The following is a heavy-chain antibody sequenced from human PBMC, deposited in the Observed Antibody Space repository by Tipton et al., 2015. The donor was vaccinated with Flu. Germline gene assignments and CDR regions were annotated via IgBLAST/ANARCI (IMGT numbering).Heavy chain of an antibody. Sequence: TLSLTCTVSGGSMRNYCWSWIRQPAGKGLEWIGRIYNNGNINYNPSLKSRVTMSVDTSKNQFSLKATSVTAADTAVYYCARGRLARLEWEPHIWGQGTLVTVSS. J-gene: IGHJ4*02. CDR1: GGSMRNYC. V-gene: IGHV4-4*07. CDR2: IYNNGNI. CDR3: ARGRLARLEWEPHI. D-gene: IGHD1-26*01.